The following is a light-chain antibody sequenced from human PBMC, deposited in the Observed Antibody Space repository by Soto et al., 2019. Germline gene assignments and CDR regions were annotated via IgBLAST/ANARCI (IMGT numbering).Light chain of an antibody. CDR2: NNI. Sequence: QAVVTQPPSVSGAPGQRVTISCTGSGSTIGAHYDVHWYQQLPGTAPKLLIYNNINRPSGVPDRFSGSKSGTSASLAISGLQAEDEADYYCQSYDSSLSVVFGGGTQLTVL. V-gene: IGLV1-40*01. CDR3: QSYDSSLSVV. CDR1: GSTIGAHYD. J-gene: IGLJ7*01.